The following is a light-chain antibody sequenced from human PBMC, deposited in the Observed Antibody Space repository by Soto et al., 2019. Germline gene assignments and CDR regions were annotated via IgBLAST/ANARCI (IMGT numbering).Light chain of an antibody. CDR2: KAS. Sequence: DLQMTQSPSTLSASVGDRVTITCRASQTISTSLAWYQQKPGKAPRRLIYKASSLERGVPSRFSGSGYGTEFTLTIRSLQPDDFATYYCQQYSSYSPYTFGQGTRLEI. V-gene: IGKV1-5*03. CDR3: QQYSSYSPYT. CDR1: QTISTS. J-gene: IGKJ2*01.